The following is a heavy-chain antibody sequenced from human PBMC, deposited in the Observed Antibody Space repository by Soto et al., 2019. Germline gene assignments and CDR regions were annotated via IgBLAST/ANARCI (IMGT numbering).Heavy chain of an antibody. D-gene: IGHD3-16*01. CDR2: IIPIFSSR. Sequence: QMQLVQSGAEVKKPGSSVKVSCKTSRDTFNKYAFNWVRQAPGQGLEWMGWIIPIFSSRNYAEKFQGRVTITADDSAITAYMELRSLRFEDTAVYYCARGETYLGVWGQGTTVTVSS. CDR3: ARGETYLGV. J-gene: IGHJ6*02. CDR1: RDTFNKYA. V-gene: IGHV1-69*01.